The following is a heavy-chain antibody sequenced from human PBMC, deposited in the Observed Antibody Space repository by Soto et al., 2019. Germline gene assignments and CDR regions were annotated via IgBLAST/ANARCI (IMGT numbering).Heavy chain of an antibody. D-gene: IGHD6-19*01. J-gene: IGHJ6*02. Sequence: QVQLVQSGAEVKKPGASVKVSCKASGYTFTSYDINWVRQATGQGLEWMGWMNPNSGNTGYAQKFQGRVTMTRNTSISTAYMELSSLRSEDTAVYYCARGSGSSSLEDYYYYGMDVWGQGTTVTVSS. CDR1: GYTFTSYD. CDR3: ARGSGSSSLEDYYYYGMDV. CDR2: MNPNSGNT. V-gene: IGHV1-8*01.